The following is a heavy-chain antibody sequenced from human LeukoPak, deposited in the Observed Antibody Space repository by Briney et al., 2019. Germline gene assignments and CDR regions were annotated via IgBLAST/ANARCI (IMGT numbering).Heavy chain of an antibody. CDR2: ISYDGSNK. CDR1: GFTFSSYA. D-gene: IGHD6-13*01. J-gene: IGHJ6*02. V-gene: IGHV3-30-3*01. Sequence: PGGSLRLSCAASGFTFSSYAMHWVRQGPGKGLEWVAVISYDGSNKYYADSVKGRFTISRDNSKNTLYLQMNSLRAEDTAVYYCARDRLAAAGTVYYYYGMDVWGQGTTLTVSS. CDR3: ARDRLAAAGTVYYYYGMDV.